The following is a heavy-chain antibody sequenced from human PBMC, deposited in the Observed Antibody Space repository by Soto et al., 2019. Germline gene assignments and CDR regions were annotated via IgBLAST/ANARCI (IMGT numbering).Heavy chain of an antibody. CDR1: GGSISSYY. CDR3: ASALQDYGEYFDY. D-gene: IGHD4-17*01. CDR2: IYYSGST. V-gene: IGHV4-59*01. Sequence: PSETLSLTCTVSGGSISSYYWSWIRQPPGKGLEWIGYIYYSGSTNYNPSLKSRVTISVDTSKNQFSLKLSSVTAADTAVYYCASALQDYGEYFDYWGQGNLVTVSS. J-gene: IGHJ4*02.